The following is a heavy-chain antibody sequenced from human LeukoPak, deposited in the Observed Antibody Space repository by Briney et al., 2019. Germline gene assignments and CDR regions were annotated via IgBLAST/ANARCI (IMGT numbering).Heavy chain of an antibody. D-gene: IGHD3-3*01. Sequence: GGSLRLSCAASQFTFSSYALSWVRQPPGMGLEWVSAISGDGDFTSYADSVKGRFTISRDNSKNTLYLQMNSLRAEDTAVYYCARETYYDFWSGYSASAFDIWGQGTMVTVSS. V-gene: IGHV3-23*01. CDR2: ISGDGDFT. J-gene: IGHJ3*02. CDR1: QFTFSSYA. CDR3: ARETYYDFWSGYSASAFDI.